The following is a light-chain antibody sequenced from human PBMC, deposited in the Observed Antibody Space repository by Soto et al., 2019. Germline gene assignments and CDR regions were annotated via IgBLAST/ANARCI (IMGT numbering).Light chain of an antibody. CDR2: DVS. J-gene: IGKJ4*01. CDR3: HQYGNSPPT. Sequence: EIVLTQSPGTLSLSPWERATLSCRASQSIIRRSLAWYQKKPGQPPRLLIYDVSGRATGIPDRVRGRGSGTDFTLTISRLEPEDFAVYLCHQYGNSPPTFGGGTKVEIK. CDR1: QSIIRRS. V-gene: IGKV3-20*01.